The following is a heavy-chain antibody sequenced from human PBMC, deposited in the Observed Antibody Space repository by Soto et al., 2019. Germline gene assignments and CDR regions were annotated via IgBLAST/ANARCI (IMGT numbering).Heavy chain of an antibody. Sequence: SETLSLTCSVSGGSISGSYWSWIRQSPGKGLEWLGYVYYTGSTNYSPSLRSRVSISVDTSKNEFSLRLSSVTAADTAVYFCARSVAVPGAHIHYWGQGTQVTVSS. CDR3: ARSVAVPGAHIHY. V-gene: IGHV4-59*01. CDR2: VYYTGST. J-gene: IGHJ4*02. D-gene: IGHD6-19*01. CDR1: GGSISGSY.